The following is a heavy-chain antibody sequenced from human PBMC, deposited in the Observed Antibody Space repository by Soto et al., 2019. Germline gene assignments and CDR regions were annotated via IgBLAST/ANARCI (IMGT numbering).Heavy chain of an antibody. CDR3: AREGGVIAARHSQCFDF. CDR2: IYHSGST. V-gene: IGHV4-4*02. Sequence: QVQLQESGPGLVKPSGTLSLTCAVSGGSISSSNWWSWVRQPPGKGLEWIGEIYHSGSTNYNPSLKSRVTISVVKSKNQFSLKLSSVSAADTAVYYCAREGGVIAARHSQCFDFLGGGTLVTVSS. J-gene: IGHJ2*01. D-gene: IGHD6-6*01. CDR1: GGSISSSNW.